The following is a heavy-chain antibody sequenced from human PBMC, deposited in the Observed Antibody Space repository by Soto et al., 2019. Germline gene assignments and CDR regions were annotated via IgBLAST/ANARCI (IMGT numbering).Heavy chain of an antibody. J-gene: IGHJ6*03. CDR2: IKQDGSEK. D-gene: IGHD1-1*01. V-gene: IGHV3-7*01. Sequence: GGSLRLSCAASGFSFRDYWVTWVRQAPGKGLDWVASIKQDGSEKYYLDSLKGRFTISRDNAKNSVYLLMNSLRAEDTAVYYCARGKDGRRAGTYYFDMDVWGKGTTVTVSS. CDR3: ARGKDGRRAGTYYFDMDV. CDR1: GFSFRDYW.